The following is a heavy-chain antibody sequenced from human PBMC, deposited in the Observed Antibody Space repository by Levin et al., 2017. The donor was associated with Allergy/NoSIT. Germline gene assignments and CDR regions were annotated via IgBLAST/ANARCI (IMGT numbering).Heavy chain of an antibody. D-gene: IGHD3-16*02. Sequence: RGESLKISCAASGFTFSSYAMSWVRQAPGKGLEWVSAISGSGGSTYYADSVKGRFTISRDNSKNTLYLQMNSLRAEDTAVYYCAKEGRGGVIVRARYFQHWGQGTLVTVSS. CDR1: GFTFSSYA. CDR3: AKEGRGGVIVRARYFQH. J-gene: IGHJ1*01. CDR2: ISGSGGST. V-gene: IGHV3-23*01.